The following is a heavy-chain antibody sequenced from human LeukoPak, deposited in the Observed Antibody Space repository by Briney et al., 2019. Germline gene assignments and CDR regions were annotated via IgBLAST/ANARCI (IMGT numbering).Heavy chain of an antibody. Sequence: PSETLSLTCTVSGGSISGDHWNWIRQPPGKGLEWVGHIYYSGNTNYNPSLKSRVTISVDTSKNQFSLKLNSVTAADTAVYYCARRNDFGIWGQGTMVTVSS. J-gene: IGHJ3*02. CDR2: IYYSGNT. CDR1: GGSISGDH. CDR3: ARRNDFGI. V-gene: IGHV4-59*08.